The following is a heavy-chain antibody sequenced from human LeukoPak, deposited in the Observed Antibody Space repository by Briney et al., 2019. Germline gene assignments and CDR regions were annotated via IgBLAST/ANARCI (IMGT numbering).Heavy chain of an antibody. CDR1: GDSISSTNYY. J-gene: IGHJ5*02. Sequence: PSETLSLTCTVPGDSISSTNYYWGWIRQPPGKGLEWIGSIYSDGTYYNPSLKSRIAMSVDTSKNQFSLSLRSVTAADTAVYYCARQWYNGNVDWFDPWGQGTLVTVSS. CDR3: ARQWYNGNVDWFDP. CDR2: IYSDGT. V-gene: IGHV4-39*01. D-gene: IGHD1-1*01.